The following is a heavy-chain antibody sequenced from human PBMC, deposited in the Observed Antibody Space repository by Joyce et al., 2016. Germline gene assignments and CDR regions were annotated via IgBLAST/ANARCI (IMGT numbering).Heavy chain of an antibody. D-gene: IGHD6-19*01. CDR1: GASISGNHW. V-gene: IGHV4-4*02. Sequence: QVKLQESGPGLVKPSWTLSLTCAVSGASISGNHWCSWVRQAPGQGLEWIGEVYHTGITNYNPSLESRVTISVHKSKTQFSLNLTSGTAADTATYYCARGASGWYGDYYYYSGMDVWGQGTTVSASS. CDR3: ARGASGWYGDYYYYSGMDV. CDR2: VYHTGIT. J-gene: IGHJ6*02.